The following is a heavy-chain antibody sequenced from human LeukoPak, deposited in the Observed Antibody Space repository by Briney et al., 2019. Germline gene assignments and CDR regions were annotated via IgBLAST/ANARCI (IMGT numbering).Heavy chain of an antibody. J-gene: IGHJ4*02. V-gene: IGHV3-43*02. Sequence: GGSLRLSCAASGFTFDDYAMHWVPQAPGKGLECVSLISVDGGSTYYADFVKGRFTISRDNSKNSLYLQMSSLRTEDTALYYCARDTLSGRYWATRTNFDYWGQGTLVTVSS. D-gene: IGHD1-26*01. CDR3: ARDTLSGRYWATRTNFDY. CDR2: ISVDGGST. CDR1: GFTFDDYA.